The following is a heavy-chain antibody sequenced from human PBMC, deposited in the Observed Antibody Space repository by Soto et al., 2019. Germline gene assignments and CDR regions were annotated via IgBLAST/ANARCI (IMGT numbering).Heavy chain of an antibody. V-gene: IGHV4-30-2*01. CDR2: LYHSGST. CDR1: GGSISSGGYS. J-gene: IGHJ4*02. Sequence: TLSLTCAVSGGSISSGGYSWSWIRQPPGKGLEWIGYLYHSGSTYYNPSLKSRVTISVDRSKNQFSLKLSSVTAAYTAVYYCASGPIGDYTDGFGYWGQGALVTVSS. CDR3: ASGPIGDYTDGFGY. D-gene: IGHD4-17*01.